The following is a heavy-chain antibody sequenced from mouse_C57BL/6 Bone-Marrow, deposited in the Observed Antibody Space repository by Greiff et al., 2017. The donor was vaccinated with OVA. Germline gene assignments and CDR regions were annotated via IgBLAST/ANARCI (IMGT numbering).Heavy chain of an antibody. D-gene: IGHD1-1*01. Sequence: EVQLQQSGPELVKPGASVKMSCKASGYTFTDYNMHWVKQSHGKSLEWIGYINPNNGGTSYNQKFKGKATLTVNKSSSTAYMELRSLTSEDSAVYYCARHPSFYGSSPYWYFDVWGTGTTVTVSS. J-gene: IGHJ1*03. CDR1: GYTFTDYN. V-gene: IGHV1-22*01. CDR3: ARHPSFYGSSPYWYFDV. CDR2: INPNNGGT.